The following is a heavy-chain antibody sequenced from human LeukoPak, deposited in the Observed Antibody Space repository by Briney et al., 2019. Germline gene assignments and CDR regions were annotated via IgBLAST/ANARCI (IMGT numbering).Heavy chain of an antibody. CDR2: MHTNGKS. CDR3: ARIYDFWSNSIYYFDY. Sequence: SETLSLTCSVSGGSISGHYWTWIRQSAGKGLEWIGRMHTNGKSKYNPSLETRVTMSLDMSKNQFSLKVYSVTAADTAVYFCARIYDFWSNSIYYFDYWGQGALVTVSS. J-gene: IGHJ4*02. CDR1: GGSISGHY. D-gene: IGHD3-3*01. V-gene: IGHV4-4*07.